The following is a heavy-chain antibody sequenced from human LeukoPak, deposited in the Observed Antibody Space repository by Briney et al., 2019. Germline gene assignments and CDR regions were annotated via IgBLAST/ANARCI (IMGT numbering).Heavy chain of an antibody. CDR3: ATNPKYRSSWIFDY. J-gene: IGHJ4*02. Sequence: SETLSLTCTVSGGSISSYYWSWIRQPPGKGLEWIGEINHSGSTNYNPSLKSRVTISVDTSKNQFSLKLSSVTAADTAVYYCATNPKYRSSWIFDYWGQGTLVTVSS. V-gene: IGHV4-34*01. CDR1: GGSISSYY. D-gene: IGHD6-13*01. CDR2: INHSGST.